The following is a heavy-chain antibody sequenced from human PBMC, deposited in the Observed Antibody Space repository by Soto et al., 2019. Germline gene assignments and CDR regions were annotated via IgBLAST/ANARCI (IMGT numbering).Heavy chain of an antibody. J-gene: IGHJ6*02. D-gene: IGHD5-12*01. Sequence: QVQLVQSGAEVKKPGSSVKVSCKASGGTFSTYTVSWVRQAPGQGLEWMGRIIPIIGRADYAQKFQGRVMITADKSTSTAFMELTSLRSDDTAVYYCAIVATIVYQYGVDVWGQGTTVTVSS. V-gene: IGHV1-69*08. CDR2: IIPIIGRA. CDR1: GGTFSTYT. CDR3: AIVATIVYQYGVDV.